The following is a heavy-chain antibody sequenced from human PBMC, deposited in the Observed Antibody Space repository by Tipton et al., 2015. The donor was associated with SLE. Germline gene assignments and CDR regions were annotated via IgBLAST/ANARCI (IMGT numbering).Heavy chain of an antibody. V-gene: IGHV3-23*03. Sequence: GSLRLSCAASGFTFSRYAMSWVRQAPGKGLEWVSVIYSGGSTYYAESVKGRFTISRDNSKNTLYLQMNSLRGKDTAVYYCAKDGYSDDDRRDYFDYWGQGTLVTVSS. CDR1: GFTFSRYA. CDR3: AKDGYSDDDRRDYFDY. J-gene: IGHJ4*02. CDR2: IYSGGST. D-gene: IGHD5-12*01.